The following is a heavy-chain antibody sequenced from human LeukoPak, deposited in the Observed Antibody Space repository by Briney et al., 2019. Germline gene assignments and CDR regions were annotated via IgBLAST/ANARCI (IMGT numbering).Heavy chain of an antibody. J-gene: IGHJ4*02. CDR3: ARLADSGYDILDY. D-gene: IGHD5-12*01. CDR1: GGSFSGYY. Sequence: SETLSLTCAVYGGSFSGYYWSWIRQPPGKGLEWIGEINHSGSTNYNPSLKSRVTISVDTSKNQFSLKLSSVTAADTAVYYCARLADSGYDILDYWGQGTLVTVSS. V-gene: IGHV4-34*01. CDR2: INHSGST.